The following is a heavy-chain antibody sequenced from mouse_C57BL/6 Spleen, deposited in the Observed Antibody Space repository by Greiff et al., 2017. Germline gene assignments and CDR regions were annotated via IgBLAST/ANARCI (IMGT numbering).Heavy chain of an antibody. Sequence: QVQLQQPGAELVKPGASVKVSCKASGYTFTSYWMHWVKQRPGQGLEWIGRIHPFDSDTNYNQKFKGKATLTVDKSSSTAYMQLSGLSSEGSVVSCCTIEHGGSSPGMDYWGQGTSVTVSS. J-gene: IGHJ4*01. V-gene: IGHV1-74*01. CDR2: IHPFDSDT. CDR1: GYTFTSYW. D-gene: IGHD1-1*01. CDR3: TIEHGGSSPGMDY.